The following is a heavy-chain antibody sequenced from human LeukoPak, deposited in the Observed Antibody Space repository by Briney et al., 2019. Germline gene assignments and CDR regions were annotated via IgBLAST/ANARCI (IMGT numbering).Heavy chain of an antibody. J-gene: IGHJ3*02. CDR2: IIPIFGTA. V-gene: IGHV1-69*06. D-gene: IGHD5-12*01. Sequence: GASVKVSCKASGGTFSSYAISWVRQAPGQGLEWMGGIIPIFGTANYAQKFQGRVTITADKSTSTAYTELSSLRSEDTAVYYCARDRNSGYDSGRRDAFDIWGQGTMVTVSS. CDR1: GGTFSSYA. CDR3: ARDRNSGYDSGRRDAFDI.